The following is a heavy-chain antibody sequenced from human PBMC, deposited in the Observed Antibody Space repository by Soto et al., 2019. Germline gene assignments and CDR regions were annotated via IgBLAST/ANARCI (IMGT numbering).Heavy chain of an antibody. V-gene: IGHV3-11*05. CDR3: ARVRALAADGMDV. J-gene: IGHJ6*02. D-gene: IGHD6-19*01. CDR2: ISSSSYT. CDR1: WFTFCSFL. Sequence: GGSLRLSCAAPWFTFCSFLVSWVPPAPGKGLKWVSYISSSSYTNYADSVKGRFTISRDNAKNSLYLQMNSLRADDTAVYYCARVRALAADGMDVWGQGTTVTVSS.